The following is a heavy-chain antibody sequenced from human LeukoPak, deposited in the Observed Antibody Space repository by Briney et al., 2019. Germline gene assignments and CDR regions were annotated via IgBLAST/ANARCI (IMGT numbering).Heavy chain of an antibody. Sequence: GGSLRLSCAASGFTFSNYAMSWVRQAPGKGLEWVSAISGSGGSTYYADSVKGRFTISRDNSKNTLYLQMTSLRAEDTAVYYCAKDPVTFIVGAIYDIWGQGTMVTVSS. CDR3: AKDPVTFIVGAIYDI. V-gene: IGHV3-23*01. J-gene: IGHJ3*02. D-gene: IGHD1-26*01. CDR1: GFTFSNYA. CDR2: ISGSGGST.